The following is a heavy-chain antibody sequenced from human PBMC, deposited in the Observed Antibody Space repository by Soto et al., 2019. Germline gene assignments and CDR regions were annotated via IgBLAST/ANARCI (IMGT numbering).Heavy chain of an antibody. CDR3: VSAPQQRPLDF. D-gene: IGHD6-19*01. CDR2: ISVDGRDT. V-gene: IGHV3-74*03. CDR1: GFSLSDYW. J-gene: IGHJ4*01. Sequence: PGGSLRLSCAASGFSLSDYWMHWVRQVPGKGLLWVSRISVDGRDTTYADSVKGRFTISRDNAKNTLYLQMDSLRAEDTAVYYCVSAPQQRPLDFSGHGSLVPVSS.